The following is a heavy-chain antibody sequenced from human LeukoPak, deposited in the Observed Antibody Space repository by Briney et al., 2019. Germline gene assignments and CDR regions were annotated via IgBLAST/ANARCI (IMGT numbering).Heavy chain of an antibody. D-gene: IGHD3-10*01. CDR2: IYYSGST. V-gene: IGHV4-31*03. CDR1: GGSISSGGYY. CDR3: ARVNTYGFVIDY. J-gene: IGHJ4*02. Sequence: PSETLSLTCTVSGGSISSGGYYWTWVRQHPGQGLEWIGYIYYSGSTYYNPSLKSRLTISVDTSENQFSLKLSSVTAADTAVYYCARVNTYGFVIDYWGQGTLVTVSS.